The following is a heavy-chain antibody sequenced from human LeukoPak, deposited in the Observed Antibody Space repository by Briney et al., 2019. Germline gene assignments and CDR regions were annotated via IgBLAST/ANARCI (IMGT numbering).Heavy chain of an antibody. CDR3: ARGVGGSGSHGVDY. V-gene: IGHV4-34*01. D-gene: IGHD3-10*01. J-gene: IGHJ4*02. CDR2: INHSGST. CDR1: GGSFSGYY. Sequence: SETLSLTCAVYGGSFSGYYWSWIRQPPGKGLEWIGEINHSGSTNYNPSLKSRVTISVDTSKNQFSLKLSSVTAADTAVYYCARGVGGSGSHGVDYWGQGTLVTVSS.